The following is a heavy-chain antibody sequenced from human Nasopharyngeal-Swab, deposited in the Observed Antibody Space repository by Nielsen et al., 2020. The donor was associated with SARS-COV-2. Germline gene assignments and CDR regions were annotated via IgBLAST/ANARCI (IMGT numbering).Heavy chain of an antibody. D-gene: IGHD5-18*01. J-gene: IGHJ4*02. V-gene: IGHV3-23*01. CDR2: ISSSSSYT. Sequence: VRQMPGKGLEWVSSISSSSSYTYYADSVKGRFTISRDNSKNTLYLQMNSLRAEDTAVYYCAKRQKMQLWLDLFDSWGQGTLVTVSS. CDR3: AKRQKMQLWLDLFDS.